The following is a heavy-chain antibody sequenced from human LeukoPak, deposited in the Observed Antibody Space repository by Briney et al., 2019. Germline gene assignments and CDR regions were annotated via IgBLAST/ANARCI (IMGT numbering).Heavy chain of an antibody. D-gene: IGHD3-10*01. V-gene: IGHV4-34*01. CDR1: GGSFSGYY. Sequence: SETLSLTCAVYGGSFSGYYWSWIRQPPGKGLEWIGEINHSGSTNYNPSLKSRVTISVDTSKNQFSLKLSSVTAADTAVYYCARRRTYYYGSGSPHPHFDYWGQGTLVTVSS. CDR3: ARRRTYYYGSGSPHPHFDY. CDR2: INHSGST. J-gene: IGHJ4*02.